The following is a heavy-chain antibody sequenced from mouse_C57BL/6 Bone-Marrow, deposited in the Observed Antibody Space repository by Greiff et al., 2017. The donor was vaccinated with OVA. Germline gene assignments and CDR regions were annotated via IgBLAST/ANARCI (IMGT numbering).Heavy chain of an antibody. V-gene: IGHV7-3*01. CDR3: ARYITVVATDWYFDV. D-gene: IGHD1-1*01. Sequence: VQLKESGGGLVQPGGSLSLSCAASGFTFTDYYMSWVRQPPGKALEWLGFIRNKANGYTTEYSASVKGRFTISRDNSQSILYLQMNALRAEDSATYYCARYITVVATDWYFDVWGTGTTVTVSS. J-gene: IGHJ1*03. CDR1: GFTFTDYY. CDR2: IRNKANGYTT.